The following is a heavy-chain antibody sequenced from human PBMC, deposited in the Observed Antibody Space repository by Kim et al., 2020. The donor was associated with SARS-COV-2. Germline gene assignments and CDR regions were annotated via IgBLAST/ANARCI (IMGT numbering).Heavy chain of an antibody. D-gene: IGHD3-3*02. CDR3: TSIFEY. J-gene: IGHJ4*02. V-gene: IGHV3-74*01. Sequence: DGGSRYYADSVKGRFTTSRDNANNMVYLQMNSLRVDDTAIYYCTSIFEYWGQGALVTVSS. CDR2: DGGSR.